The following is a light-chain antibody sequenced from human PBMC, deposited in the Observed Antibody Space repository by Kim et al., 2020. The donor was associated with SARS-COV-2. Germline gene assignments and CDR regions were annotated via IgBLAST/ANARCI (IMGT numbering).Light chain of an antibody. CDR3: QRYNSVPQA. J-gene: IGKJ1*01. Sequence: DFQMTQSPSSLSASVGDRVTITCRASQTISNFLAWFQQKPGMVPKLLIYSASTLHSGVPSRFSGSGSGTHFTLTISSLQPEDVATYYCQRYNSVPQAFCQGTKVDIK. CDR2: SAS. CDR1: QTISNF. V-gene: IGKV1-27*01.